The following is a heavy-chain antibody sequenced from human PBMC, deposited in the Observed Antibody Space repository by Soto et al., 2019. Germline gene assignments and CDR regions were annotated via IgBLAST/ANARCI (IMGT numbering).Heavy chain of an antibody. J-gene: IGHJ6*02. CDR1: GGTFSSYA. CDR3: ATPGLPNYYYYGMAV. V-gene: IGHV1-69*14. CDR2: IIPMFGTA. Sequence: QVQLVQSGAEVKKPGSSVKVSCKASGGTFSSYAISWVRQAPGQGLEWMGGIIPMFGTANYAQKFQGRFTITADKSTSTAYMELSTLRSEDTAVYYCATPGLPNYYYYGMAVWGQGTTVTVSS. D-gene: IGHD5-18*01.